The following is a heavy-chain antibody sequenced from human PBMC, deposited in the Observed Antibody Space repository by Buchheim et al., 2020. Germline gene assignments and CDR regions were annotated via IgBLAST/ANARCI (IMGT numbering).Heavy chain of an antibody. V-gene: IGHV3-7*01. CDR1: GFTFSSYW. Sequence: EVQLVESGGGLVQPGGSLRLSCAASGFTFSSYWMSWVRQAPGKGLEWVANIKQDGSEKYYVDSVKGRFTISRDNAKNSLYLQMNSLRAEDTAVYYCARDRNGYNRGWEYYFDYWGQGTL. CDR3: ARDRNGYNRGWEYYFDY. D-gene: IGHD5-24*01. CDR2: IKQDGSEK. J-gene: IGHJ4*02.